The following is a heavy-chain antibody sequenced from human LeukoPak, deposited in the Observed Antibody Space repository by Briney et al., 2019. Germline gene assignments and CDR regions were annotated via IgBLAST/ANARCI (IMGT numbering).Heavy chain of an antibody. CDR3: ARDIGSYFSPADY. CDR2: IRYDGSNK. Sequence: GGSLRLSCAASGFTFSSYGMHWVRQAPGKGLEWVAFIRYDGSNKYYADSVKGRFTISRDNSKNTLYLQMNSLRAEDTAVYYCARDIGSYFSPADYWGQGTLVTVSS. D-gene: IGHD1-26*01. V-gene: IGHV3-30*02. J-gene: IGHJ4*02. CDR1: GFTFSSYG.